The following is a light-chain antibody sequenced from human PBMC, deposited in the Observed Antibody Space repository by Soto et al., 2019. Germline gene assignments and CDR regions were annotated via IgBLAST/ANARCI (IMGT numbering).Light chain of an antibody. CDR1: QTISTY. CDR2: DAS. CDR3: QQSDCTPNT. Sequence: DKQVTQSPSSLSASVGDIVTITCLASQTISTYLNWYQQKPGKAPRLLIYDASSLLSGVPSRFSGSGSGTDFTLTIASLQPEDFSTYYSQQSDCTPNTFGHGTKVDTK. V-gene: IGKV1-39*01. J-gene: IGKJ2*01.